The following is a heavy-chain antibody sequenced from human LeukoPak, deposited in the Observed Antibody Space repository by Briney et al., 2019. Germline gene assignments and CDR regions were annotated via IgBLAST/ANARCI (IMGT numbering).Heavy chain of an antibody. CDR3: AREKGYYDSSGYSFIDY. Sequence: SETLSLTCAVSGGSISSGGYSWSWIRQPPGKGLEWIGYIYHSGSTYYNPSLKSRVTISVDTSKNQFSLKLSSVTAADTAVYYCAREKGYYDSSGYSFIDYWGQGTLVTVSS. J-gene: IGHJ4*02. V-gene: IGHV4-30-2*05. D-gene: IGHD3-22*01. CDR1: GGSISSGGYS. CDR2: IYHSGST.